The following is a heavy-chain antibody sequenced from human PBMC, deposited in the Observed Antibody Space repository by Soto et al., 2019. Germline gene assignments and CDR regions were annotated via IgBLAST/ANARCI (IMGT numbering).Heavy chain of an antibody. D-gene: IGHD6-19*01. Sequence: SVKVSCKASGGTFSSYTISWVRQAPGQGLEWMGRIIPILGIANYAQKFQGRVTITADKSTSTAYMELSSLRSEDTAVYYCSRGPPGALAGTVAYWGQGTLVTVSS. CDR3: SRGPPGALAGTVAY. V-gene: IGHV1-69*02. CDR2: IIPILGIA. CDR1: GGTFSSYT. J-gene: IGHJ4*02.